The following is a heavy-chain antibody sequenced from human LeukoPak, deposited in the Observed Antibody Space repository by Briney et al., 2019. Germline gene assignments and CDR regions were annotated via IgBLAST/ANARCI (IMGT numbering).Heavy chain of an antibody. Sequence: GRSLRLSCAASGFTFSSYAMHWVRQAPGKGLEWVAVISYDGSNKYYADSVKGRFTISRDNSKNTLYLQMNSLRAEDTAVYYCARGAGRSSSWSLGMDVWGQGTTVTVSS. D-gene: IGHD6-13*01. V-gene: IGHV3-30-3*01. CDR2: ISYDGSNK. CDR1: GFTFSSYA. J-gene: IGHJ6*02. CDR3: ARGAGRSSSWSLGMDV.